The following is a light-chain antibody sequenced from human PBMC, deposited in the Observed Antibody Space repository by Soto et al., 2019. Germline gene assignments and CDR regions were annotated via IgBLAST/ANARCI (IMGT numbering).Light chain of an antibody. Sequence: EIVLPQSPGTLSLSPGARSTLSCRASQSVSSSYLAWYQQKPGQAPRLLIYEASFRATGIPDRFSGSGSGTDFTLTISRLDPEDFAVYYCQLYGASLVTVGQGTKVDIK. CDR1: QSVSSSY. V-gene: IGKV3-20*01. CDR3: QLYGASLVT. J-gene: IGKJ2*01. CDR2: EAS.